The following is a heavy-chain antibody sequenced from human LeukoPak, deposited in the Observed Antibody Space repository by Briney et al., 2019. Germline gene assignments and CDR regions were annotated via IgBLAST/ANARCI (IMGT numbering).Heavy chain of an antibody. V-gene: IGHV1-46*02. CDR2: INPQSGST. D-gene: IGHD6-6*01. CDR3: AKSKGPSSSSRHAFDY. Sequence: ASVKVSCKAPGYTFDNYHVHWVRQAPGQGLEWIGIINPQSGSTSSVQKFQGRVTMTRDMSTTTVYMEVSSLRSEDTAVYYCAKSKGPSSSSRHAFDYWGQGTLVTVSS. J-gene: IGHJ4*02. CDR1: GYTFDNYH.